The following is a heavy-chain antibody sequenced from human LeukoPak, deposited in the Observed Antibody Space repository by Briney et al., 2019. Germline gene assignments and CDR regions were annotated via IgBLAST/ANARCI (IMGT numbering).Heavy chain of an antibody. CDR3: ARTLYSSSAHWFDP. CDR1: GGSISSSSYY. V-gene: IGHV4-39*07. Sequence: SETLSLTCTVSGGSISSSSYYWGWLRQPPGKGLEWIGSIYYSGSTYYNPSLKSRVTISVDTSKNQFSLKLSSVTAADTAVYYCARTLYSSSAHWFDPWGQGTLVTVSS. D-gene: IGHD6-6*01. J-gene: IGHJ5*02. CDR2: IYYSGST.